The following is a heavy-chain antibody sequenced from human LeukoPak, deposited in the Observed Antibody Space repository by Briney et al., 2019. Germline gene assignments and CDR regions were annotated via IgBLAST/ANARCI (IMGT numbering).Heavy chain of an antibody. CDR2: INPNSGGT. D-gene: IGHD5-18*01. J-gene: IGHJ4*02. Sequence: ASVKVSCKASGYTFTGYYMHWVRQAPGQGLEWMGRINPNSGGTNYAQKFQGRVTMTRDTSISTAYMELSSLRSEDTAVYYCARDTSDTAMGHWGQGTLVTVSS. V-gene: IGHV1-2*06. CDR3: ARDTSDTAMGH. CDR1: GYTFTGYY.